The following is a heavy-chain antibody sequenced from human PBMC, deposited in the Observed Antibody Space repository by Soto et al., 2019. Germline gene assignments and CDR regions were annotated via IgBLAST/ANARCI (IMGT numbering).Heavy chain of an antibody. CDR1: GFTFSSYS. D-gene: IGHD2-2*01. Sequence: EVQVVESGGGLVKPGGSLRLSCAASGFTFSSYSMNWVRQAPGKGLEWVSSISSSRSNIYYADSVKGRFTISRDNAKNSLYRQMNSLRAEDTAVYYCARVGGGYQLLHAFDIWGQGTMVTVSS. V-gene: IGHV3-21*01. CDR3: ARVGGGYQLLHAFDI. J-gene: IGHJ3*02. CDR2: ISSSRSNI.